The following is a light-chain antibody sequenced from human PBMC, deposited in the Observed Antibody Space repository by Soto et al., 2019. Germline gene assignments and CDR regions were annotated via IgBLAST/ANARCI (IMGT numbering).Light chain of an antibody. CDR3: SSYTSSSTRHV. CDR1: SSDVGGYNY. J-gene: IGLJ1*01. CDR2: DVS. V-gene: IGLV2-14*01. Sequence: QSALTQPASVSGSPGQSITISCTGTSSDVGGYNYVSWYQQHPGKAPKLMIYDVSNRPSGVSNRVSGSKSGNTASLTISGLQAEDEADYYCSSYTSSSTRHVFGTGTKLTV.